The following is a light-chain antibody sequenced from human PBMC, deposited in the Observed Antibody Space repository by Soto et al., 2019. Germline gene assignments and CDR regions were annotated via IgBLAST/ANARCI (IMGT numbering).Light chain of an antibody. Sequence: EIVLTQSPGTLSLSPGERAILSCRASQSVSSSHLAWYQQKPGQAPRLLIYGASFRATGIPDRFSGSASGTDFTLTISRLEPEDFAVYYCQQYGGSPRTFGQGTKLEIK. J-gene: IGKJ2*01. CDR2: GAS. CDR1: QSVSSSH. V-gene: IGKV3-20*01. CDR3: QQYGGSPRT.